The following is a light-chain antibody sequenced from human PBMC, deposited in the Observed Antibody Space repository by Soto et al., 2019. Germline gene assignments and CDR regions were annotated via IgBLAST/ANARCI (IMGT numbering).Light chain of an antibody. Sequence: IHMTQSPSSVSAPVGDRITITRWASQGISSWLAWYQQKPGKAPKRLIYAASSLQSGVPSRFSGSGSGTEFTLTISSLQSEDFAVYYCQQSNNWPDTFGGGTKVDI. CDR3: QQSNNWPDT. J-gene: IGKJ4*01. CDR2: AAS. CDR1: QGISSW. V-gene: IGKV1-12*01.